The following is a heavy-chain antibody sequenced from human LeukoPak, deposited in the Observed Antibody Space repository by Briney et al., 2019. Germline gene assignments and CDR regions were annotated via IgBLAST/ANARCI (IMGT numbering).Heavy chain of an antibody. CDR3: AKAPPHYSDSSGYFQH. Sequence: GGSLRLSCAASGFTFDDSAMHWVRQVPGKGLEWVSGISWNSGIIDYADSVKGRFTISRDNAKNSLYLQMNNLRPDDTAFYYCAKAPPHYSDSSGYFQHWGQGTLVTVSS. J-gene: IGHJ1*01. V-gene: IGHV3-9*01. CDR2: ISWNSGII. CDR1: GFTFDDSA. D-gene: IGHD3-22*01.